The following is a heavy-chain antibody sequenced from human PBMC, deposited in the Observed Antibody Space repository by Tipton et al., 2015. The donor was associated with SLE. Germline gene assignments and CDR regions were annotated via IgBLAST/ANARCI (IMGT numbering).Heavy chain of an antibody. Sequence: TLSLTCTVSGDSINGYYWTWIRQPPGKGLEWVGYVYSSGFSDYNPSLRSRVTISLDTSKNQFSLRLSSATAADTAVYYCASSARGGNQYDSGGYYYGVDFWGQGTLVTVSS. CDR3: ASSARGGNQYDSGGYYYGVDF. CDR2: VYSSGFS. J-gene: IGHJ4*02. V-gene: IGHV4-59*01. D-gene: IGHD3-22*01. CDR1: GDSINGYY.